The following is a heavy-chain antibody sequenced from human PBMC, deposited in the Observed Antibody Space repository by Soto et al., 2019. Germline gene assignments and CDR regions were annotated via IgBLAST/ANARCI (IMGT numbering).Heavy chain of an antibody. J-gene: IGHJ5*02. Sequence: QVQLVQSGAEVKKPGSSVKVSCKASGGTFSSYTISWVRQAPGQGLEWMGKIIPILGTANYAQKFQGRVTITADKSTSTAYMEMSSLRSEDTAVYYCARDFHYDLSGEANHWGRGTLVTVSS. CDR3: ARDFHYDLSGEANH. D-gene: IGHD3-10*02. CDR2: IIPILGTA. CDR1: GGTFSSYT. V-gene: IGHV1-69*08.